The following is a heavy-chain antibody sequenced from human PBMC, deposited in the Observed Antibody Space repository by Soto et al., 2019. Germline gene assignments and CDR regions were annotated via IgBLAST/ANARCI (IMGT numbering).Heavy chain of an antibody. Sequence: GGSLRLSCAASGFTFSSYSMNWVRQAPGKGLEWVSSISSSSYIYYADSVKGRFTISRDNAKNSLYLQMNSLRAEDTAVYYCASFPTSYSSSWYVDWFDPWGQGTLVTVSS. D-gene: IGHD6-13*01. J-gene: IGHJ5*02. V-gene: IGHV3-21*01. CDR3: ASFPTSYSSSWYVDWFDP. CDR1: GFTFSSYS. CDR2: ISSSSYI.